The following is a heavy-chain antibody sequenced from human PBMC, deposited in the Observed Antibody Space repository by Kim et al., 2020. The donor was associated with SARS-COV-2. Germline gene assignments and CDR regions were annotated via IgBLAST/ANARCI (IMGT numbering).Heavy chain of an antibody. V-gene: IGHV4-39*01. J-gene: IGHJ5*02. Sequence: SETLSLTCTVSGGSISSSSYYWGWIRQPPGKGLEWIGSIYYSGSTYYNPSLKSRVTISVDTSKNQFSLKLSSVTAADTAVYYCARQRYSSSAGWFDPWGQGTLVTVSS. CDR3: ARQRYSSSAGWFDP. CDR1: GGSISSSSYY. D-gene: IGHD6-6*01. CDR2: IYYSGST.